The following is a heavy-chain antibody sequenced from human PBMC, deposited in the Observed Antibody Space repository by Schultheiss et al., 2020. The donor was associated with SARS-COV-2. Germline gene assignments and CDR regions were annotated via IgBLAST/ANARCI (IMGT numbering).Heavy chain of an antibody. D-gene: IGHD6-13*01. CDR1: GFTFSSYG. Sequence: GGSLRLSCAASGFTFSSYGMHWVRQAPGKGLEWVAVIWYDGSNKYYADSVKGRFTISRDNAKNSLYLQMNSLRAEDTAVYYCARDRYSSSWQFDYWGQGTLVTVSS. V-gene: IGHV3-33*08. J-gene: IGHJ4*02. CDR2: IWYDGSNK. CDR3: ARDRYSSSWQFDY.